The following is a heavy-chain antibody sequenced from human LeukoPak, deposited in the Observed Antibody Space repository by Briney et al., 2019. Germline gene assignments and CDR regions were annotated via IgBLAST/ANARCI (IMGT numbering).Heavy chain of an antibody. CDR2: IYYSGSN. D-gene: IGHD3-16*01. CDR3: ARGGTENSGNWFDP. J-gene: IGHJ5*02. CDR1: GGSISSGGYY. V-gene: IGHV4-31*03. Sequence: SETLSLTCTVSGGSISSGGYYWSWIRQHPGKGLEWIGYIYYSGSNYYNPSLKSRVTISVDTSKNQFSLKLSSVTAADTAVYYCARGGTENSGNWFDPWGQGTLVTVSS.